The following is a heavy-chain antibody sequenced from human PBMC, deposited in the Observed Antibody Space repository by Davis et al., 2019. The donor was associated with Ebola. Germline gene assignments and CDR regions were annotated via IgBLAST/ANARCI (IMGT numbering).Heavy chain of an antibody. CDR2: INPSGGST. J-gene: IGHJ4*02. Sequence: ASVKVSCKASGYTFTSYYMHWVRQAPGQGLEWMGIINPSGGSTSYAQKLQGRVTMTTDTSTSTAYMELRSLRSDDTAVYYCARDVIVAPFDYWGQGTLVTVSS. D-gene: IGHD5-12*01. V-gene: IGHV1-46*01. CDR1: GYTFTSYY. CDR3: ARDVIVAPFDY.